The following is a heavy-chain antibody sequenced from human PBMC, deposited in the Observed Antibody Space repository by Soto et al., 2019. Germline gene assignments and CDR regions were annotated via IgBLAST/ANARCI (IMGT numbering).Heavy chain of an antibody. CDR1: GYSFTSYW. CDR2: IYPGDSDT. J-gene: IGHJ6*02. CDR3: ARMGQQLEYGMDV. Sequence: PGESLKISCKGSGYSFTSYWIGWVRQMPGKGLEWMGIIYPGDSDTRYSPSFQGQVTISADKSISTAYLQWSSLKASDTAMYYWARMGQQLEYGMDVWGQGTTVTVSS. D-gene: IGHD6-13*01. V-gene: IGHV5-51*01.